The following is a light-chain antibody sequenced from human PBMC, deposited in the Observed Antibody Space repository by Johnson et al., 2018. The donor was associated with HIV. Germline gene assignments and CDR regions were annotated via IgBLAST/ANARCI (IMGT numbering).Light chain of an antibody. CDR3: GIWDRRLSAYG. J-gene: IGLJ1*01. V-gene: IGLV1-51*01. Sequence: QSVLTQPPSVSAAPGQKVTISCSGSSSNIGNNYVSWYQQLPGTAPKLLIYDNNKRPSGIPNRFSGSKSGTSATLGITGLQSGVEADYYCGIWDRRLSAYGCGTGTKVTVL. CDR1: SSNIGNNY. CDR2: DNN.